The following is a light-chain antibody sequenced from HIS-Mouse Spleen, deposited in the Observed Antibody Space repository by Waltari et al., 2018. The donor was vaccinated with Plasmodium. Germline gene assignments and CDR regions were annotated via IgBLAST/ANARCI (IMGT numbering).Light chain of an antibody. CDR2: DVS. CDR1: SSDVGGYNY. V-gene: IGLV2-11*01. Sequence: QSALTQPLSVSGSPGQSVTISCTGTSSDVGGYNYVSCYQQHPGKAPKLMIYDVSKRPSGVPDRFSGSKSGNTASLTISGLQAEDEADYYCCSYAGSYTYVFGTGTKVTVL. CDR3: CSYAGSYTYV. J-gene: IGLJ1*01.